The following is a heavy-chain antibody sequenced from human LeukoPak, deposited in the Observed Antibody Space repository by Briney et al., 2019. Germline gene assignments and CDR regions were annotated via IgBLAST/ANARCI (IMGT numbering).Heavy chain of an antibody. D-gene: IGHD6-19*01. CDR2: IKSDGSIT. V-gene: IGHV3-74*01. Sequence: GGSLRLSRAASGFTFSNYWMHWVRQVPGKGLVWVSRIKSDGSITNYADSVEGRFTISRDNAKNALYLQMNSLRAEDTAVYYCVRLKWDPSSGLAYWGQGTLVTVSS. CDR1: GFTFSNYW. J-gene: IGHJ4*02. CDR3: VRLKWDPSSGLAY.